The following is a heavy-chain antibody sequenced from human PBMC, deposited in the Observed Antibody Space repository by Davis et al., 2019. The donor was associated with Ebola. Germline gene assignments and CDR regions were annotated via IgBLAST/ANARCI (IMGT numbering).Heavy chain of an antibody. Sequence: PGGSLRLSCSASGFTFSSYAMHWVRQAPGKGLEYVSAISSNGGSTYYADSMKGRFTISRDNSKNTLYLQMSSLRAEDTAVYYCVKGGRKDITIFGVVTEEARGYFDYWGQGTLVTVSS. CDR3: VKGGRKDITIFGVVTEEARGYFDY. CDR2: ISSNGGST. J-gene: IGHJ4*02. V-gene: IGHV3-64D*06. D-gene: IGHD3-3*01. CDR1: GFTFSSYA.